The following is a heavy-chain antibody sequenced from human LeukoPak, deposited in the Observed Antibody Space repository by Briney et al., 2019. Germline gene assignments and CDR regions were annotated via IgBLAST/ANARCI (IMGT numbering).Heavy chain of an antibody. D-gene: IGHD1-26*01. V-gene: IGHV3-30*02. CDR3: AKPVGARPDAFDI. CDR2: IRYDGSNK. J-gene: IGHJ3*02. CDR1: GFTFSSYG. Sequence: GGSPRLSCAASGFTFSSYGMHWVRQAPGKGLEWVAFIRYDGSNKKYADSLKGRFTISRDNSKNTLYLQMNSLRAEDTAVYYCAKPVGARPDAFDIWGQGTMVTVSS.